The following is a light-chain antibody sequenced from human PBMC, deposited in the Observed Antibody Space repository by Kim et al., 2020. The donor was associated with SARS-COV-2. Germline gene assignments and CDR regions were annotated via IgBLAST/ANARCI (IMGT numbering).Light chain of an antibody. J-gene: IGKJ4*01. Sequence: PGKSDTLSCRARQYVGIRLAWYQQTPRQAPRLIIYYAAIRAAGIPDRFSGSGSGTDFTLTVGSLAPEDFAIYFCQQRGSWPPALTFGGGTKVDIK. CDR1: QYVGIR. V-gene: IGKV3-11*01. CDR3: QQRGSWPPALT. CDR2: YAA.